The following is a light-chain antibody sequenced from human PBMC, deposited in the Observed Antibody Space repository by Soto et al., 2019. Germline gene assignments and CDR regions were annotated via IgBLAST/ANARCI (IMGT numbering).Light chain of an antibody. Sequence: EIVLTQSPATLSLSPGERATLSCRASQSVSSYLAWYQQKPGQAPRLLIYDASNMATGIPARFSGSGSWTDFTLTISSLEPEDFAVYYCQQRSNWQGTFGQGTKVEIK. CDR3: QQRSNWQGT. CDR1: QSVSSY. J-gene: IGKJ1*01. V-gene: IGKV3-11*01. CDR2: DAS.